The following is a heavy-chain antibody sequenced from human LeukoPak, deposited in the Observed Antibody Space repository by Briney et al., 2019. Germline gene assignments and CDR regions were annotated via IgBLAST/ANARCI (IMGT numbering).Heavy chain of an antibody. J-gene: IGHJ4*02. CDR3: ARDRLYCSGGSCYEFDY. V-gene: IGHV1-69*05. CDR2: IIPIFGTA. D-gene: IGHD2-15*01. CDR1: GGTFSSYA. Sequence: SVKVSCKASGGTFSSYASSWVRQAPGQGLEWMGGIIPIFGTANYAQKFQGRVTITTDESTSTAYMELSSLRSEDTAVYYCARDRLYCSGGSCYEFDYWGQGTLVTVSS.